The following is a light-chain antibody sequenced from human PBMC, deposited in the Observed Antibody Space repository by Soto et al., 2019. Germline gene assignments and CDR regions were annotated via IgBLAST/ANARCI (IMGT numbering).Light chain of an antibody. CDR2: DVH. V-gene: IGLV2-14*03. J-gene: IGLJ1*01. Sequence: QSALTQPASVSGSPGQSITISCTGTSSDIGNSNYVSWYQQHPGKAPKLIIYDVHNRPSGISNRFSGSKSASTASLTISGLQAEDEADYYCSSYTSTSLLYVFGTGTKLTVL. CDR1: SSDIGNSNY. CDR3: SSYTSTSLLYV.